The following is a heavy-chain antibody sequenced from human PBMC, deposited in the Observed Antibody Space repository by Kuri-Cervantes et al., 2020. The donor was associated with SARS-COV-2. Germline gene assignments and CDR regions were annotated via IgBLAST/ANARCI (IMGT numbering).Heavy chain of an antibody. CDR3: ARVADKLSSVWFDP. CDR2: IFHSGST. D-gene: IGHD3-10*01. CDR1: GGSISGGDYY. J-gene: IGHJ5*02. Sequence: SETLSLTCTVSGGSISGGDYYWSWIRQPPGKGLEWLGFIFHSGSTYYNPSLKSRVTLSVETSKNQFSLRLSSVTAADTAVYYCARVADKLSSVWFDPWGQGTLVTVSS. V-gene: IGHV4-30-4*08.